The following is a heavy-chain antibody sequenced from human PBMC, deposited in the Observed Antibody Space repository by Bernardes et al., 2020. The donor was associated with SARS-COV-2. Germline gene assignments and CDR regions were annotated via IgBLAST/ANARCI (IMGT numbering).Heavy chain of an antibody. CDR2: ITAGGGDI. Sequence: GASRLSSAASGFSFSNYALSWVRQAPGTGLEWVSGITAGGGDIYYADSVKGRFTISRDNSKKTMYLHLYSLRAEDTAVYYCAKDWKWGDKFHYYGLNVWGQGTTVTGSS. J-gene: IGHJ6*02. CDR1: GFSFSNYA. D-gene: IGHD1-26*01. V-gene: IGHV3-23*01. CDR3: AKDWKWGDKFHYYGLNV.